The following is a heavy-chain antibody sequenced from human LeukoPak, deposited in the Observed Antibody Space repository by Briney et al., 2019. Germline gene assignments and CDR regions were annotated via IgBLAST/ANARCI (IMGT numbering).Heavy chain of an antibody. CDR1: GGSISSYY. D-gene: IGHD3-10*01. CDR2: IYYSGST. Sequence: SETLSLTCTVSGGSISSYYWSWIRQPPGKGLEWIGYIYYSGSTNYNPSLKSRVTIPVDTSKNQFSLKLSSVTAADTAVYYCARERLGEGAFDIWGQGTMVTVSS. CDR3: ARERLGEGAFDI. J-gene: IGHJ3*02. V-gene: IGHV4-59*01.